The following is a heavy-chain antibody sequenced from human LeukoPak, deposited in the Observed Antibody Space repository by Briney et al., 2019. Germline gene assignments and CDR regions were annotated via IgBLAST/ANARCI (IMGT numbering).Heavy chain of an antibody. Sequence: SETLSLTCSVSGGSISSSSYYWGWIRQPPGKGLEWIGSIFYSGSTYYNPSLKSRVTISVDTSKNQFSLKLSSVTAADTAVYYCARECGGGWDIVVAPAAKNYYYYYMDVWGKGTTVTISS. D-gene: IGHD2-2*01. V-gene: IGHV4-39*07. CDR1: GGSISSSSYY. CDR2: IFYSGST. CDR3: ARECGGGWDIVVAPAAKNYYYYYMDV. J-gene: IGHJ6*03.